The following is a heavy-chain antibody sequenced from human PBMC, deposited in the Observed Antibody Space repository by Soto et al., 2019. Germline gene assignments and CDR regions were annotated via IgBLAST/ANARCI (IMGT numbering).Heavy chain of an antibody. CDR2: FSATSENT. CDR1: GFFFSSYT. V-gene: IGHV3-23*01. D-gene: IGHD6-19*01. J-gene: IGHJ4*02. CDR3: AKARDQQWVRLPFDY. Sequence: EVQLLESGGGLVQPGGSLRLSCVGSGFFFSSYTMTWVRQAPGKGLEWVSSFSATSENTYYADSVRARFTISIDNSKNTLCLQMNSLTAEDTAMYYCAKARDQQWVRLPFDYWGQGILVTVSS.